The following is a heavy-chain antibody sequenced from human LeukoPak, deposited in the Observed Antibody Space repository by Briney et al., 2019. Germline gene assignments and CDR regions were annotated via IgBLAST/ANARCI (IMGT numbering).Heavy chain of an antibody. CDR3: ARSARIYYYYYYYMDV. J-gene: IGHJ6*03. CDR1: GYTFTRYG. CDR2: IIPIFGTA. V-gene: IGHV1-69*13. Sequence: ASVKVSCKASGYTFTRYGLNWVRQAPGQGLEWMGGIIPIFGTANYAQKFQGRVTITADESTSTAYMELSSLRSEDTAVYYCARSARIYYYYYYYMDVWGKGTTVTISS. D-gene: IGHD2-15*01.